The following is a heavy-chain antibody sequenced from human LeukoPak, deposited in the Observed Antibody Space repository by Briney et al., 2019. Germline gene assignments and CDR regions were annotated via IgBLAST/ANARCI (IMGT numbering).Heavy chain of an antibody. J-gene: IGHJ6*02. CDR1: GGSVSSSSYY. D-gene: IGHD4-17*01. V-gene: IGHV4-39*01. CDR2: IYYTDNT. CDR3: ARSHLSDYGDYKVYYGMDV. Sequence: SETLSLTCSVSGGSVSSSSYYWAWIRQPPGKWLEWLVSIYYTDNTHYNPCRKNRVTISVDTSKNQFSLRLSSMTAADTAVYFCARSHLSDYGDYKVYYGMDVWGQGTTVTVSS.